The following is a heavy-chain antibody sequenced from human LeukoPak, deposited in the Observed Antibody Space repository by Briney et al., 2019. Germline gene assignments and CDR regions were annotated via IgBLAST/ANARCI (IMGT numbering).Heavy chain of an antibody. CDR3: TREGSDSRRDY. V-gene: IGHV3-49*03. CDR1: GFTFGDYA. Sequence: GGSLRLSCTSSGFTFGDYAISWFRQAPGKGLEWVGFIRSKAYGGTTEYAAPVKGRFTISRDDSKSIAYLQMNSLKTEDTAVYYCTREGSDSRRDYWGQGTLVTVSS. D-gene: IGHD1-14*01. CDR2: IRSKAYGGTT. J-gene: IGHJ4*02.